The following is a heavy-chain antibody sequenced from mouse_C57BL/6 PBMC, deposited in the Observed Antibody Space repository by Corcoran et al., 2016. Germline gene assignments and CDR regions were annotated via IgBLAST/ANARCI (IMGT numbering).Heavy chain of an antibody. D-gene: IGHD2-14*01. CDR3: ARRGIVSYFDV. V-gene: IGHV1-80*01. CDR1: GYAFSNYW. J-gene: IGHJ1*03. CDR2: IYPGDGDT. Sequence: QVQLQQSGAELVKPGASVKISCKASGYAFSNYWMNWVKQRPGKGLEWIGQIYPGDGDTNYNGKFKGKATLTADKSSSTAYMQLSSLTSEDSAVYFCARRGIVSYFDVWGTGTTVTVSS.